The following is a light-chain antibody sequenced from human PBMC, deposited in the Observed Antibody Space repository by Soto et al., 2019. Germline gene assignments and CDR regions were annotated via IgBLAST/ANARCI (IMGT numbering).Light chain of an antibody. CDR2: GNS. CDR1: RFSIGAGYD. CDR3: QSYDSSLSGFWV. J-gene: IGLJ3*02. V-gene: IGLV1-40*01. Sequence: QSVLTQPPSVSGAPGQRVTISCTGSRFSIGAGYDVHWYQQLPGTAPKLLIYGNSNRPSGVPDRFSGSKSGTSASLAITGLQAEDEADYYCQSYDSSLSGFWVFGGGTKLTVL.